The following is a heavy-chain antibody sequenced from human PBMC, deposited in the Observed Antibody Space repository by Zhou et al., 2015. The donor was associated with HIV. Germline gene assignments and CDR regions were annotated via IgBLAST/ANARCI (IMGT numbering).Heavy chain of an antibody. J-gene: IGHJ2*01. CDR2: IVVGSGNT. V-gene: IGHV1-58*01. D-gene: IGHD5-12*01. Sequence: HLVQSGAEVKKPGTSVKVSCKASGFTFTSSAVQWVRQARGQRLEWIGWIVVGSGNTNYAQKFQERVTITRDMSTSTAYMELSSLRSEDTAVYYCAAGSSSGYDPPYWYFDLWGRGTLVTVSS. CDR1: GFTFTSSA. CDR3: AAGSSSGYDPPYWYFDL.